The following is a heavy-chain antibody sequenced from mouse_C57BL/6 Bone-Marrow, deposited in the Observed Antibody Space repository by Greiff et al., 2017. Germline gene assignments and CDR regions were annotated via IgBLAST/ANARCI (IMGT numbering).Heavy chain of an antibody. Sequence: QVQLQQPGAELVMPGASVKLSCKASGYTFTSYWMHWVKQRPGQGLEWVGEIDPSDSYTNYNQEFKGKSTLTVDKSSSTAYMQLSSLTSEDSAVYYCERGMDYWGQGTSVTVSS. V-gene: IGHV1-69*01. J-gene: IGHJ4*01. CDR3: ERGMDY. CDR2: IDPSDSYT. CDR1: GYTFTSYW.